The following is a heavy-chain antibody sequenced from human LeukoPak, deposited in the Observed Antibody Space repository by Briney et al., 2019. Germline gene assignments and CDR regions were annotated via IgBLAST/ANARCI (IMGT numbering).Heavy chain of an antibody. V-gene: IGHV3-11*01. CDR1: GEYISGYY. CDR2: ISSSGSTI. CDR3: ARGKRYFDY. J-gene: IGHJ4*02. Sequence: LSLTCTVSGEYISGYYWSWIRQPPGKGLEWVSYISSSGSTIYYADSVKGRFTISRDNAKNSLYLQMNSLRAEDTAVYYCARGKRYFDYWGQGTLVTVSS.